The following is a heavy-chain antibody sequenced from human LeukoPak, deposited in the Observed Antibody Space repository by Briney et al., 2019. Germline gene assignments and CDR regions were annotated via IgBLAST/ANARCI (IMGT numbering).Heavy chain of an antibody. V-gene: IGHV4-39*01. CDR1: GGSISSSSYY. J-gene: IGHJ4*02. D-gene: IGHD5-18*01. Sequence: NPSETLSLTCTVSGGSISSSSYYWGWIRQPPGKGLEWIGSIYYSGSTYYNPSLKSRVTISVDTSKNQFSLKLSSVTAADTAVYYCARSVDTAMAFDYWGQGTLVTVSS. CDR3: ARSVDTAMAFDY. CDR2: IYYSGST.